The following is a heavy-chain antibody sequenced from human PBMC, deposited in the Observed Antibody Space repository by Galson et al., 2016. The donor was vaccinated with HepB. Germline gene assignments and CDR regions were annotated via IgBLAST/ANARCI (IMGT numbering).Heavy chain of an antibody. J-gene: IGHJ5*02. CDR2: INGHGADT. V-gene: IGHV3-23*01. CDR3: ARNRHCSGGSCYGA. D-gene: IGHD2-15*01. Sequence: SLRLSCAASGFTFRAYALSWVRQAPGKGLEWVSGINGHGADTYYADSVKGRFTISRDSSKNKLYLQMNSLRAEETAVYYCARNRHCSGGSCYGAWGQATLVTVSS. CDR1: GFTFRAYA.